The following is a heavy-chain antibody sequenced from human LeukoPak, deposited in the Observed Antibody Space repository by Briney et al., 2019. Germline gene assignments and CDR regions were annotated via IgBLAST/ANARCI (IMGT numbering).Heavy chain of an antibody. CDR2: ISYDGSNK. D-gene: IGHD3-22*01. Sequence: PGGSLRLSCAASGFTFSSYAMHWVRQAPGKVLEWVAVISYDGSNKYYADSVKGRFTISRDNSKNTLYLQMNSLRAEDTAVYYCARTPGYYLYYFDYWGQGTLVTVSS. CDR1: GFTFSSYA. J-gene: IGHJ4*02. V-gene: IGHV3-30-3*01. CDR3: ARTPGYYLYYFDY.